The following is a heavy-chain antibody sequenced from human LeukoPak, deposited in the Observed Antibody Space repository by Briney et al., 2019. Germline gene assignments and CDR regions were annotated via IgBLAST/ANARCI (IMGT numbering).Heavy chain of an antibody. CDR3: AREGYDILTGYYRIDYYGMDV. J-gene: IGHJ6*02. Sequence: GASVKVSCKASGYTFTSYAMHWVRQAPGQRLEWMGWINAGNGNTKYSQKFQGRVTITRDTSASTAYMELSSLRSEDTAVYYCAREGYDILTGYYRIDYYGMDVWGQGTTVTVSS. CDR2: INAGNGNT. CDR1: GYTFTSYA. V-gene: IGHV1-3*01. D-gene: IGHD3-9*01.